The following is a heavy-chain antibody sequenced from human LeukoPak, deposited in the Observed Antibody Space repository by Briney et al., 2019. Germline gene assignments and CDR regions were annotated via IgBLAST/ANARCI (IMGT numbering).Heavy chain of an antibody. V-gene: IGHV1-18*01. J-gene: IGHJ4*02. Sequence: ASVKVSCKASGYTFTSYGISWVRHAPGQGLEWMGWISAYNGNTNYAQKLQGRVTMTTDTSTSTAYMELRSLRSDDTAVYYCARDLPGYCSGGSCYSSDYWGQGTLVTVSS. CDR3: ARDLPGYCSGGSCYSSDY. CDR1: GYTFTSYG. D-gene: IGHD2-15*01. CDR2: ISAYNGNT.